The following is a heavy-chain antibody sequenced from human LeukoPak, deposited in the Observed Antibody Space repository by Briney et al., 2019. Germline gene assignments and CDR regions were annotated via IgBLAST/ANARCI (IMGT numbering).Heavy chain of an antibody. CDR3: ARDVRGVPYYFDY. CDR1: GYRFSNYG. V-gene: IGHV1-18*01. CDR2: ISAKNGNT. D-gene: IGHD2/OR15-2a*01. J-gene: IGHJ4*02. Sequence: EASVKVSCKASGYRFSNYGISWVRQAPGQGLEWMGWISAKNGNTNYAQKVQGRVSMTTDTSTSTAYVELRSLRSDDTAVYFCARDVRGVPYYFDYWGQGTLVTVSS.